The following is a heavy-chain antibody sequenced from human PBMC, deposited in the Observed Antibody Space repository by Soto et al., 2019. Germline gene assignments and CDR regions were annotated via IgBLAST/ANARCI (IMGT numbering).Heavy chain of an antibody. D-gene: IGHD2-21*01. CDR3: TRGAMAYYGGDCYREAFDI. Sequence: EVQLVESGGGLVQPGRSLRLSCTASGFTFGDYAMSWFRQAPGKGLEWVGFIRSKAYGGTTEYAASVKGRFTISRDDSKSIAYLQMNSLKTEDTAVYYCTRGAMAYYGGDCYREAFDIWGQGTMVTVSS. CDR2: IRSKAYGGTT. V-gene: IGHV3-49*03. J-gene: IGHJ3*02. CDR1: GFTFGDYA.